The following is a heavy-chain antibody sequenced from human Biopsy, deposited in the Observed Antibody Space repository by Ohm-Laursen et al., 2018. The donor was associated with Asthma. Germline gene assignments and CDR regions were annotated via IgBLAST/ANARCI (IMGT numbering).Heavy chain of an antibody. Sequence: GSLRLSCAASGFTVSRDHMFWVRQAPGKGLEWVSVIYSGGTSHTADSVRGWFTISRDFSKNTLHLQMHSLRVEDRAVYYCSRGDSSGWSHYYFDYWGQGTLVTVSS. CDR1: GFTVSRDH. J-gene: IGHJ4*02. V-gene: IGHV3-53*01. D-gene: IGHD6-19*01. CDR2: IYSGGTS. CDR3: SRGDSSGWSHYYFDY.